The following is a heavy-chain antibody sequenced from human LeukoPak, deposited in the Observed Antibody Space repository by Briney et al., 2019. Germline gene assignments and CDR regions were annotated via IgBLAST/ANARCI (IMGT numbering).Heavy chain of an antibody. CDR1: GFTFSSYA. J-gene: IGHJ4*02. Sequence: GGSLRLSCAASGFTFSSYAMPWVRQAPGKGLEWVAVISYDGSNKYYADSVKGRFTISRDNSKNTLYLQMNSLRAEDTAVYYCARAIGPDTAMVTVEYWGQGTLVTVSS. CDR2: ISYDGSNK. V-gene: IGHV3-30-3*01. CDR3: ARAIGPDTAMVTVEY. D-gene: IGHD5-18*01.